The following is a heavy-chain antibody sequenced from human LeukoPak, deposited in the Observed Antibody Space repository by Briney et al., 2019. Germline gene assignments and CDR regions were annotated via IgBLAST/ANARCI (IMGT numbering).Heavy chain of an antibody. V-gene: IGHV4-4*07. J-gene: IGHJ6*03. CDR3: ARGYSSGWYYVDA. CDR2: IYTTGRT. Sequence: SETLSLTCTVSGGPFNNFYWSWLRQSAGKGLEWIGRIYTTGRTNYNPSLKSRVTMSVDTSKNQFSLRLSSVTAADTAVYYCARGYSSGWYYVDAWGTGTTVTVSS. D-gene: IGHD6-19*01. CDR1: GGPFNNFY.